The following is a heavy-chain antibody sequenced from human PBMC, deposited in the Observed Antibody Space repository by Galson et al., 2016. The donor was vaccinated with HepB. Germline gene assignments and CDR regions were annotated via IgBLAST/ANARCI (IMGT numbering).Heavy chain of an antibody. J-gene: IGHJ5*02. CDR2: IKINNGDT. CDR3: ARENGDSRWYGWFDP. V-gene: IGHV1-2*02. CDR1: GYSFSDSY. D-gene: IGHD6-13*01. Sequence: SVKVSCKASGYSFSDSYLHWVRQPPGRGLEWMGWIKINNGDTKYTEKFQGRVIMTRDTSINTAYMEVSGLRFDDTAVYFCARENGDSRWYGWFDPWGQGTLVTVSS.